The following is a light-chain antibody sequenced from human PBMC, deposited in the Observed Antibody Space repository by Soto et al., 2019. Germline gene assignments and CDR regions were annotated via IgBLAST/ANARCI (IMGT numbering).Light chain of an antibody. V-gene: IGLV2-8*01. CDR2: EVS. Sequence: QSVLTQPPSASGSLGQSVTISCTGTSSDVGGYNYVSWYQQHPGKAPKFMIYEVSKRPSGVPDRFSGSKSGNTASLTVSGLQAEDEADYYCSSYAGSDNLVFGGGTKLTVL. CDR3: SSYAGSDNLV. J-gene: IGLJ2*01. CDR1: SSDVGGYNY.